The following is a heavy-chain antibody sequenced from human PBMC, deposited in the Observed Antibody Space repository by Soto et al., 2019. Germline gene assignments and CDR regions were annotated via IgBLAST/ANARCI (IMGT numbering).Heavy chain of an antibody. CDR1: GGSISSGGYY. Sequence: SETLSLTCTVSGGSISSGGYYWSWIRQHPGKGLEWIGYIYYSGSTYYNPSLKSRVTISVDTSKNQFPLKLSSVTAADTAVYYCAIKFDTASGYEPYYYYGMDVWGQGTTVTVSS. V-gene: IGHV4-31*03. CDR2: IYYSGST. D-gene: IGHD5-12*01. J-gene: IGHJ6*02. CDR3: AIKFDTASGYEPYYYYGMDV.